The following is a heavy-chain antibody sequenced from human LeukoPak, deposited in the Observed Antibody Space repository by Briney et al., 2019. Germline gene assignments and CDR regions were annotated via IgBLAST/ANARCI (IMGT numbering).Heavy chain of an antibody. D-gene: IGHD3-10*01. J-gene: IGHJ6*02. V-gene: IGHV1-2*02. CDR1: GYTFTGYY. CDR2: INPNSGGT. CDR3: AIRAPNMVRGVIKAYYYGMDV. Sequence: GASVKVSCKASGYTFTGYYMHWVRQAPGQGLEWMGWINPNSGGTNYAQKFQGRVTMTRDTSISTAYMELSRLRSDDTAVYYCAIRAPNMVRGVIKAYYYGMDVWGQGTTVTVSS.